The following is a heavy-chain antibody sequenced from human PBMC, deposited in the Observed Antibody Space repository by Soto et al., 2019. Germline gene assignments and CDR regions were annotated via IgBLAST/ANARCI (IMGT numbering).Heavy chain of an antibody. CDR3: ARAPKYYGPSGWFHP. J-gene: IGHJ5*02. CDR1: GGTFSSYA. D-gene: IGHD3-10*01. V-gene: IGHV1-69*12. Sequence: QVQLVQSGAEVKKPGSSVKVSCKASGGTFSSYAISWVLQAPGQGLEWMGGIIPIFGTANYAQKFQGRVTITEDESKGTAYMALSILRSEDTAVYYCARAPKYYGPSGWFHPWGQGTLVTVSS. CDR2: IIPIFGTA.